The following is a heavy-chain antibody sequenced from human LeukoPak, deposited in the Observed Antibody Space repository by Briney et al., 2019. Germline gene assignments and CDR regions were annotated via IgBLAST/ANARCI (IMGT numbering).Heavy chain of an antibody. CDR2: IKSDGSST. Sequence: GGSLRLSCAASGFTFSIYSMHWVRQAPGKGLVWVSRIKSDGSSTSYADSVKGRFTISRDNAKNTLYLQMDSLRVEDTAVYYGAKSDWFDPWGQGTLVTVSS. CDR3: AKSDWFDP. J-gene: IGHJ5*02. V-gene: IGHV3-74*01. CDR1: GFTFSIYS.